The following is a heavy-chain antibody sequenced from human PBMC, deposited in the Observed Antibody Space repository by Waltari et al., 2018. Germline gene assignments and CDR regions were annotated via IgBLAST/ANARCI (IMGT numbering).Heavy chain of an antibody. J-gene: IGHJ5*02. CDR2: VSGNGLRT. D-gene: IGHD3-16*01. V-gene: IGHV3-23*01. CDR1: GFNFDSYA. CDR3: TKSGSFFYDASAAIFDP. Sequence: EVQFLESGGGLVRTGGSLRLSGAASGFNFDSYAMSWVRQSAGKGLEWVAAVSGNGLRTYYADSVKGRFTISRDNSKNTVSLEMNSLRADDTAVYYCTKSGSFFYDASAAIFDPWGQGTRVTVSS.